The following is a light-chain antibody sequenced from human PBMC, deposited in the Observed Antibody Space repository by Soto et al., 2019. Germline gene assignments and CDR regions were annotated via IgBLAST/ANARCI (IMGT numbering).Light chain of an antibody. CDR1: QGISNY. CDR2: DAS. J-gene: IGKJ4*01. CDR3: QKYTSVAT. V-gene: IGKV1-27*01. Sequence: DIQMTQSPSSLSASVGDRVTITCRASQGISNYLAWYQKKPGKGPKFLIYDASILQSVVPSRFSGGLSSTDFTLTSSSLQADYFPTYYCQKYTSVATLGGGTKVEIK.